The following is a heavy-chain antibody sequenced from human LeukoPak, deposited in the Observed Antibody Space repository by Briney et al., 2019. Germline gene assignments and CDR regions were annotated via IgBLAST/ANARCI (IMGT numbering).Heavy chain of an antibody. CDR1: GFTFSSSA. CDR2: ISGTGGST. V-gene: IGHV3-23*01. CDR3: AKDGYRTEIDY. Sequence: PSGGSLRLSCVASGFTFSSSAVSWVRQAPGKGLEWVSTISGTGGSTYCADSVKGRFTISRDNSKNTLYLQMNSLRAEDTAVYYCAKDGYRTEIDYWGQGTLVTVSS. J-gene: IGHJ4*02. D-gene: IGHD6-13*01.